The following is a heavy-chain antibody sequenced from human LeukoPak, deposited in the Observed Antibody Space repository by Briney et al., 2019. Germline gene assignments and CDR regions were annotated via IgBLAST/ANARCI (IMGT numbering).Heavy chain of an antibody. CDR1: GFSFSSFE. Sequence: GGSLRLSCAASGFSFSSFEMNWVRQAPGKGLGWVSYISSGGSTMYYADSVKGRFTISRDNAKNSLYLQMNSLRAEDTAVYYCARAPVPGWSGYSSHACWGQGTLVTVSS. V-gene: IGHV3-48*03. CDR3: ARAPVPGWSGYSSHAC. D-gene: IGHD3-3*01. CDR2: ISSGGSTM. J-gene: IGHJ4*02.